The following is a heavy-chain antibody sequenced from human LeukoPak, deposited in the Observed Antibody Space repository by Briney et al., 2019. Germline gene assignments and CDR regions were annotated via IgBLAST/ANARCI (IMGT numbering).Heavy chain of an antibody. V-gene: IGHV4-39*07. CDR1: GGSISSSSYY. J-gene: IGHJ3*02. Sequence: SETLSLTCTVSGGSISSSSYYWSWIRQPPGTGLEWIGEINHSGSTNYNPSLKSRVTISVDTSKNQFSLKLSSVTAADTAVYYCARRGARGYTYAPGGAFDIWGQGTMVTVSS. CDR2: INHSGST. D-gene: IGHD5-18*01. CDR3: ARRGARGYTYAPGGAFDI.